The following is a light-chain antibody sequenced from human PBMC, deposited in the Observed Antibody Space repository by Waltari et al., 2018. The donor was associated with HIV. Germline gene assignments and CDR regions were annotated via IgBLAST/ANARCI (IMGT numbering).Light chain of an antibody. J-gene: IGLJ3*02. CDR2: EDN. CDR1: SGNIASNH. V-gene: IGLV6-57*04. CDR3: QSYDSSNRWV. Sequence: NFMLTQPHSVSESPGKTVTISCTRSSGNIASNHVQWYQQRPGSAPTTVIYEDNQRPSGVPDRFSGSIDSSSNSASLTISGLKTEDEADYYCQSYDSSNRWVFGGGTKLTVL.